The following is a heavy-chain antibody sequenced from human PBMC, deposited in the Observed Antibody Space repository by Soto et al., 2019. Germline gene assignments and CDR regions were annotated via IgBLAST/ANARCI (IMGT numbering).Heavy chain of an antibody. CDR3: ARMYYYDCSGYDN. V-gene: IGHV1-2*02. CDR1: GYTFTGYY. Sequence: GASVKVSCKASGYTFTGYYMHWVRQAPGQGLEWMGWINPNSGGTNYAQKFQGRVTMTRDTSISTAYMELSRLRSDDTAVYYCARMYYYDCSGYDNWGQGTLVTVSS. D-gene: IGHD3-22*01. J-gene: IGHJ4*02. CDR2: INPNSGGT.